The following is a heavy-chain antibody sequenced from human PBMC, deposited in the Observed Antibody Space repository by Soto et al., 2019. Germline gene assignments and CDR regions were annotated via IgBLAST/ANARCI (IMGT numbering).Heavy chain of an antibody. J-gene: IGHJ6*02. CDR2: ISGSGTYT. D-gene: IGHD3-10*01. CDR1: GFTFSDYY. Sequence: VGSLRLSCAVSGFTFSDYYMSWIRQAPGKGLEWVAYISGSGTYTNYADSVKGRFTISRDNAKNSLYLQMNSLRAEDTAVYYCARDRGYGSGLSYYYYGMDVWGQGTTVTVSS. V-gene: IGHV3-11*05. CDR3: ARDRGYGSGLSYYYYGMDV.